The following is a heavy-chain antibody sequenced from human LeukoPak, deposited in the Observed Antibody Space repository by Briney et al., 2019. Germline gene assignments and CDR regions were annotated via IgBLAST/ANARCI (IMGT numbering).Heavy chain of an antibody. D-gene: IGHD6-13*01. CDR1: GFNFNNAW. CDR2: IKQDGNEK. V-gene: IGHV3-7*01. J-gene: IGHJ4*02. CDR3: ARGWYASYFDY. Sequence: GGSLRLSCAASGFNFNNAWMSWVRQAPGQGLEWVANIKQDGNEKYYVDSVKGRFTISRDNAKNSLYLQMSRLRAEDTAVYYCARGWYASYFDYWGQGALVTVSS.